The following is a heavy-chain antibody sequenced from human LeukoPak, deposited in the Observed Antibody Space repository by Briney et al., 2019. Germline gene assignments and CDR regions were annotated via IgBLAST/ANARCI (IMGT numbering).Heavy chain of an antibody. CDR1: GFTFSNYA. CDR3: SKWGDYDVLTGYYDSDF. CDR2: IVGSGGST. J-gene: IGHJ4*02. Sequence: QPGASPRLSCAASGFTFSNYAMSWVRQAPGKGLEWVSAIVGSGGSTYYADSVKGRFSISRDNSKNTLFLQMNSLRVEDTALYYCSKWGDYDVLTGYYDSDFWGQGTLVTVSS. V-gene: IGHV3-23*01. D-gene: IGHD3-9*01.